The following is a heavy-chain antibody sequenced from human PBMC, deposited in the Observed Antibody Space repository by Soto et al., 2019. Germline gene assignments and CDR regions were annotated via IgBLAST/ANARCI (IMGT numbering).Heavy chain of an antibody. CDR1: GYTFTNHE. CDR2: MSPKRGNT. V-gene: IGHV1-8*01. CDR3: ASGAYNWNDYAY. J-gene: IGHJ4*02. Sequence: VKVSCKASGYTFTNHEITWVRQAVGQGLEWMGWMSPKRGNTAYAQKFQGRLAMTRNTSISTAYLELGSLTSEDTGVYYCASGAYNWNDYAYWGQGTLVTVSS. D-gene: IGHD1-20*01.